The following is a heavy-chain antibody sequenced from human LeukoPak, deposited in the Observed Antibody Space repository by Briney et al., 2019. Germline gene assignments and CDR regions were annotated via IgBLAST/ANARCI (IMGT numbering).Heavy chain of an antibody. D-gene: IGHD3-22*01. CDR1: GYTFTNYD. Sequence: ASVKVSCKASGYTFTNYDINWVRQAAGQGLEWMGWMNPNSGNTGYAQKFQGRVTMTRNTSISTAYMELSGLRSDDTAVYYCARAVTMIVVVIPAYWGQGTLVTVSS. CDR3: ARAVTMIVVVIPAY. V-gene: IGHV1-8*01. J-gene: IGHJ4*02. CDR2: MNPNSGNT.